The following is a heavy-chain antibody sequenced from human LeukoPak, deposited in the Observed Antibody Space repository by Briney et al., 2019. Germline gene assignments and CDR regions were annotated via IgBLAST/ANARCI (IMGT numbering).Heavy chain of an antibody. Sequence: GGSLRLSCAGSGFTFSLYYMSWVRQAPGKGLEWVGSIKADGSEKHYVDSMKGRFTISRDNAENSVYLQMDSLRAEDTAVYYCARGITGPDTWGQGTLVTVSS. D-gene: IGHD3-3*01. CDR1: GFTFSLYY. J-gene: IGHJ5*02. V-gene: IGHV3-7*01. CDR2: IKADGSEK. CDR3: ARGITGPDT.